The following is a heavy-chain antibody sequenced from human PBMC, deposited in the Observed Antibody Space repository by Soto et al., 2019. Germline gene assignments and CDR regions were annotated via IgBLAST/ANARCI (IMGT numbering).Heavy chain of an antibody. CDR1: GITLSRDW. V-gene: IGHV3-7*01. CDR3: AKLLNGVTALDY. D-gene: IGHD2-21*02. Sequence: PGGSLRLSCTASGITLSRDWMTWVRQAPGKGLEWVASIKPDGSGEYYLDSVKGRFTISRDNTKNSLYLQANSLRADDTATYFCAKLLNGVTALDYWGQGT. CDR2: IKPDGSGE. J-gene: IGHJ4*02.